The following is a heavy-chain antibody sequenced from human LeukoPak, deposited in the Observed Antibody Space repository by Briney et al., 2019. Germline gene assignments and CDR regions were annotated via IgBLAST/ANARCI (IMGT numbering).Heavy chain of an antibody. Sequence: SVKVSCKASGGTFSSYAISWVRQAPGQGLEWMGGIIPIFGTANYAQKFQGRVTITADESTSTAYMELSSLRSEDAAVYYCARDQQTGSAAGPFDYWGQGTLVTVSS. J-gene: IGHJ4*02. V-gene: IGHV1-69*13. D-gene: IGHD6-13*01. CDR2: IIPIFGTA. CDR3: ARDQQTGSAAGPFDY. CDR1: GGTFSSYA.